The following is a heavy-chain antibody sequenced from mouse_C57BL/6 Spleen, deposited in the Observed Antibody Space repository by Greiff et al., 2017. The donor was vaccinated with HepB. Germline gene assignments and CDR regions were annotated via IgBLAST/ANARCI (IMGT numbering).Heavy chain of an antibody. V-gene: IGHV3-6*01. CDR3: ARDGDGYYVGFAY. CDR1: GYSITSGYY. D-gene: IGHD2-3*01. J-gene: IGHJ3*01. Sequence: EVKLLESGPGLVKPSQSLSFTCSVTGYSITSGYYWNWIRQFPGNKLEWMGYISYDGSNNYNPSLKNRISITRDTSKNQFFLKLNSVTTEDTATYYCARDGDGYYVGFAYWGQGTLVTVSA. CDR2: ISYDGSN.